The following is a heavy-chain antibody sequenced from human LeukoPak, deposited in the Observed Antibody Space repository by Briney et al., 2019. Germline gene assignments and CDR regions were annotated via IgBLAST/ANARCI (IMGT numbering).Heavy chain of an antibody. J-gene: IGHJ6*02. Sequence: PSETVSLTCSVCGVSFNGFYWRRNPPPPGKGLEGIGEINLSGSTKYNPSLKGRVTISVDTSKNLFSRNLSSVTAADKAVDCDASSRSYYHYAMDVWGQGTTVTVSS. CDR2: INLSGST. CDR3: ASSRSYYHYAMDV. V-gene: IGHV4-34*01. CDR1: GVSFNGFY.